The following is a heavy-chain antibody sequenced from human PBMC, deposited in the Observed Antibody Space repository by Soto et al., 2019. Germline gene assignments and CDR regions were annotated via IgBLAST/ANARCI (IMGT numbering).Heavy chain of an antibody. J-gene: IGHJ6*03. CDR2: VDPDNVHT. CDR3: ARGAASGYSYFYYMDV. D-gene: IGHD2-15*01. CDR1: GYGFSNYV. V-gene: IGHV1-18*01. Sequence: QVQLVQSGPEVKKPGTSVKVSCKTSGYGFSNYVVSWVRQAPGQGLEWVGRVDPDNVHTKYAQKLQGRVTMATDTATNTAYMELTSQTFDDTAVYYCARGAASGYSYFYYMDVWGKGTTVTVSS.